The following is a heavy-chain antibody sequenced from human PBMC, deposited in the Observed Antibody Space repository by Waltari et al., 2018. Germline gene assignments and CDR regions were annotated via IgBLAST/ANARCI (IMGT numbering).Heavy chain of an antibody. Sequence: EVQLLESGGGLVQPGGSLRLSCSASGFTFSSYAMAWSLQDRGKGLEWVSAISGSGGSTYYADSVKGRFTISRDNSKNTLYLQMNSLRAEDTAVYYCAKGWVLIAAAEAFDPWGQGTLVTVSS. CDR2: ISGSGGST. D-gene: IGHD6-13*01. CDR1: GFTFSSYA. V-gene: IGHV3-23*01. CDR3: AKGWVLIAAAEAFDP. J-gene: IGHJ5*02.